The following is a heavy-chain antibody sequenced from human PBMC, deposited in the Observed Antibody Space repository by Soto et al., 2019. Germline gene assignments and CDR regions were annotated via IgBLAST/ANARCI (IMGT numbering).Heavy chain of an antibody. CDR2: ISGVRDYI. CDR3: AREGVHNYTEYYFDY. J-gene: IGHJ4*02. CDR1: GFTFSYYP. Sequence: EVQLVESGGGLVNPGGSLRLSCAASGFTFSYYPLHWVRRAPGKGLEWVSSISGVRDYIRYADSVKGRFAISRDNAKTSLYLQMNILTAEDTAVYYCAREGVHNYTEYYFDYWGQGTLVTVSS. V-gene: IGHV3-21*06. D-gene: IGHD3-10*01.